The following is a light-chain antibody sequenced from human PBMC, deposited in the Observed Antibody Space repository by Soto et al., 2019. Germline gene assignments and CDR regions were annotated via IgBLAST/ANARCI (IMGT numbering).Light chain of an antibody. CDR3: QVWASTDEFFV. Sequence: SYELTQPASVSVAPGQTARITCGGDKIGSKIVHWYRQRPGQAPVAVVFDASDRPSGIPDRISASRPGDTATLTISRVDAGDEADYYCQVWASTDEFFVFGSGTKVTVL. V-gene: IGLV3-21*02. J-gene: IGLJ1*01. CDR1: KIGSKI. CDR2: DAS.